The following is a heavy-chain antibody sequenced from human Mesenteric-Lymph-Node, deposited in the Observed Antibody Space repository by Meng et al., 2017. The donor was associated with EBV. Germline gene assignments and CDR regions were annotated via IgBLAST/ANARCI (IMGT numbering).Heavy chain of an antibody. CDR3: ARATSGFDS. V-gene: IGHV6-1*01. CDR1: GDSVSSNSAA. Sequence: VQLEHSGPGLVKPSQTPSLTCDISGDSVSSNSAAWNWIRQSPLRGLEWLGRTYYMSKWYNDYAVSVKSRISINPDTSKNQFSLQLNSVTPEDTAVYYCARATSGFDSWGQGTLVTVSS. CDR2: TYYMSKWYN. J-gene: IGHJ4*02. D-gene: IGHD2-2*01.